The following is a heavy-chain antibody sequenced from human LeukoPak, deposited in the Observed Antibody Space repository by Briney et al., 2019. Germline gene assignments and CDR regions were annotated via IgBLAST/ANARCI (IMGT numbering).Heavy chain of an antibody. CDR3: ARSQESCSGGTCPGDY. V-gene: IGHV1-2*02. J-gene: IGHJ4*02. CDR1: GYTFTVYY. Sequence: ASVKVSCKASGYTFTVYYMHWVRQAPGQGPEWMGWINTKSGGTKYAQKFRGRVTMTRDTSINTAYMELSSLTFDDTAVYYCARSQESCSGGTCPGDYWGQGTLVTVSS. D-gene: IGHD2-15*01. CDR2: INTKSGGT.